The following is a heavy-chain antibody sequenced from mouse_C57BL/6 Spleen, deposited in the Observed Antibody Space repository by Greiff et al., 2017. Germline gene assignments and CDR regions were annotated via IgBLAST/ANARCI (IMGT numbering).Heavy chain of an antibody. CDR3: ARGGETAQAAHY. J-gene: IGHJ2*01. V-gene: IGHV1-52*01. CDR1: GYTFTSYW. D-gene: IGHD3-2*02. CDR2: IDPSDSET. Sequence: QVQLQQPGAELVRPGSSVKLSCKASGYTFTSYWMHWVKQRPIQGLEWIGNIDPSDSETHYNQKFKDKATLTVDKSSSTADMQLSSLTSEDSAVEYCARGGETAQAAHYWGQGTTLTVSS.